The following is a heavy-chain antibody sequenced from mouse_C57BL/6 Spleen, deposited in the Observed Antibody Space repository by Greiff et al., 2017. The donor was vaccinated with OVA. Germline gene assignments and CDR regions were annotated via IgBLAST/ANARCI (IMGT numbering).Heavy chain of an antibody. D-gene: IGHD3-1*01. V-gene: IGHV1-53*01. J-gene: IGHJ3*01. CDR3: ARGSCVGSLCAY. CDR1: GYTFTSYW. CDR2: INPSNGGT. Sequence: QVQLQQPGTELVKPGASVKLSCKASGYTFTSYWMHWVKQRPGQGLEWIGNINPSNGGTNYNEKFKSKATLTVDKSSSTAYMQLSSLTSEDCGVYYCARGSCVGSLCAYWRQGTLVTVSA.